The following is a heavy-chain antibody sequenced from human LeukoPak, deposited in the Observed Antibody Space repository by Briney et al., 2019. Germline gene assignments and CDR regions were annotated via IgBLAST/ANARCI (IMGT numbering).Heavy chain of an antibody. CDR3: AVWGSSGWFPFDY. CDR2: IIPILGIA. V-gene: IGHV1-69*04. J-gene: IGHJ4*02. D-gene: IGHD6-19*01. Sequence: SVKVSCKASGCTFSSYAISWVRQAPGQGLEWMGRIIPILGIANYAQKFQGRVTITADKSTSTAYMALSSLRSEDTAVYYCAVWGSSGWFPFDYWGQGTLVTVSS. CDR1: GCTFSSYA.